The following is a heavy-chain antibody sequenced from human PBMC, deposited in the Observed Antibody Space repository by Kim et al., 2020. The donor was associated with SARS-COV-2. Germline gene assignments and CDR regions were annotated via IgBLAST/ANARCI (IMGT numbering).Heavy chain of an antibody. CDR2: ISTSGSTI. V-gene: IGHV3-48*03. Sequence: GGSLRLSCAASGFTFSTYEMNWVRQAPGKGLEWISYISTSGSTIYYADSVKGRFTISRDNAKSSLSLQMNSLRAEDTAVYYCARSLYCSSTSCFYGMDVWGLGPTVTVSS. D-gene: IGHD2-2*01. CDR3: ARSLYCSSTSCFYGMDV. CDR1: GFTFSTYE. J-gene: IGHJ6*02.